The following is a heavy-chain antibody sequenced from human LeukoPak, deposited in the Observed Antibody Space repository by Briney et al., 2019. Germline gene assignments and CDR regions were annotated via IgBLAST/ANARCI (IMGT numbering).Heavy chain of an antibody. J-gene: IGHJ4*02. Sequence: GGSLRLFCAASGFTFSSKSMTWVRQPPGKGLEWVSAISGNGVDTFYADSVKGRFTISRDNSRNTLYLQLNSLRAEDTAVYYCAKDSRSLAAAGEVDYWGQGTLVTVSS. CDR2: ISGNGVDT. D-gene: IGHD6-13*01. CDR1: GFTFSSKS. V-gene: IGHV3-23*01. CDR3: AKDSRSLAAAGEVDY.